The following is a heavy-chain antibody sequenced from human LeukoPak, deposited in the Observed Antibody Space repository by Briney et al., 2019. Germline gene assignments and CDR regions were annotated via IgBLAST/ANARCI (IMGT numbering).Heavy chain of an antibody. Sequence: GASVKVSCKASGYTFTGYYMHWVRQAPGQGLEWMGWINPNSGGTNYAQKFQGRVTMTRDTSISTAYMELSRLRSDDTAVYYCARAQATGDYYYYMDVWGKGTTVTVSS. D-gene: IGHD7-27*01. J-gene: IGHJ6*03. CDR3: ARAQATGDYYYYMDV. CDR1: GYTFTGYY. CDR2: INPNSGGT. V-gene: IGHV1-2*02.